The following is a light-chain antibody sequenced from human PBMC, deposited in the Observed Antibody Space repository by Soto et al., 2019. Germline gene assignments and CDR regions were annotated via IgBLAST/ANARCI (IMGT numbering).Light chain of an antibody. Sequence: DIQMTPSPSTLSASVIDRVTITCRTSQSINIWLAWYQQKPGKAPKLLIYDASSLQSGVPSRFRGSTSGTEFTLTISSLQPDDFATYYCQQYNSYSRSFGGGTKVDIK. CDR3: QQYNSYSRS. V-gene: IGKV1-5*01. CDR1: QSINIW. J-gene: IGKJ4*01. CDR2: DAS.